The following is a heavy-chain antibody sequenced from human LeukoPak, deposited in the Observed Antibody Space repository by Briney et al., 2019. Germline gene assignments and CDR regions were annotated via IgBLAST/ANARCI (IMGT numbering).Heavy chain of an antibody. CDR2: ISGSGGST. J-gene: IGHJ5*02. D-gene: IGHD4-17*01. V-gene: IGHV3-23*01. CDR1: GFTFGSYA. CDR3: AKFSGDPGIA. Sequence: GGSLRLSCAASGFTFGSYAMSWVRPAPGKGREWVSAISGSGGSTYYADSVKGRFTISRDNSKNTLYLQMNSLRAEDTAVYYCAKFSGDPGIAWGQGTLVTVSS.